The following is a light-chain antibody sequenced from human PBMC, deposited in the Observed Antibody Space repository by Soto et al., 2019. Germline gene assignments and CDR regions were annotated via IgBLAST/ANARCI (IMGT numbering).Light chain of an antibody. J-gene: IGLJ3*02. CDR3: TSYVGNDVWV. CDR2: EVT. CDR1: RSDVGAYKY. V-gene: IGLV2-8*01. Sequence: QSVLTQPPSASGSPGQSVTISCTGTRSDVGAYKYVSWYQQYPGKAPKLMIYEVTKRPSGVPDRFSGSKSGNTASLTVSGRQAEDEADYYCTSYVGNDVWVFGGGTKLTVL.